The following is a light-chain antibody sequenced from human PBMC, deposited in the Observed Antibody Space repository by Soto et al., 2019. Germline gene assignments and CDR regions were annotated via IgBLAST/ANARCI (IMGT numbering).Light chain of an antibody. Sequence: DIQMTQSPSSLSASVGDRVTITCRASQGISNYLAWYQQKPGKVPKLLIYAASTLQSGVPSRFSGSGSGTDCTLTISSVQHYNVATSFCQKYNSAPRTFGQGTKVEIK. CDR1: QGISNY. J-gene: IGKJ1*01. CDR2: AAS. CDR3: QKYNSAPRT. V-gene: IGKV1-27*01.